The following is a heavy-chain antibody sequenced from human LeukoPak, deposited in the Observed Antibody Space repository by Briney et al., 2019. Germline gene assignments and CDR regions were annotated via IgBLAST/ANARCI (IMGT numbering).Heavy chain of an antibody. D-gene: IGHD6-19*01. J-gene: IGHJ4*02. CDR3: ARELRSYSSGWYYVY. V-gene: IGHV1-69*13. CDR2: IIPIFGTA. CDR1: GGTFSSYA. Sequence: ASVKVSCKASGGTFSSYAISWVRQAPGQGLEWMGGIIPIFGTANYAQKFQGRVTITADESTSTAYMELSSLRSEDTAVYYCARELRSYSSGWYYVYWGQGTLVTVSS.